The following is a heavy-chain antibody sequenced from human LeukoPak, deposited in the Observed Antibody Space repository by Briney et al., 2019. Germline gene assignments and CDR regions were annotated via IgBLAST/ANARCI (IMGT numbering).Heavy chain of an antibody. CDR2: ISGDGISP. V-gene: IGHV3-23*01. CDR1: GFTFNNHA. J-gene: IGHJ4*02. D-gene: IGHD3-10*01. CDR3: AKDRYGSGSYYFDY. Sequence: GGSLRLSCAASGFTFNNHALTWVRQTPGKGLECVSAISGDGISPYYADSVRGRFTISRDNSKNTLYLQMNSLRAEDTAVYYCAKDRYGSGSYYFDYWGQGTLVTVSS.